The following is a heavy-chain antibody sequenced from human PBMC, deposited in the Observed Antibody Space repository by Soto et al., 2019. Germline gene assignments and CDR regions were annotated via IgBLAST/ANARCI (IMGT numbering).Heavy chain of an antibody. CDR1: GGSISSGDYY. Sequence: QVQLQESGPGLVKPSQTLSLTCTVSGGSISSGDYYWSWIRQPPGKDLEWIGYIYYSGSTYYNPSPQSRVTISVETSKNQFSLKLSSVTAADTAVYYCDRGDGFIGPSDWGQGTLVTVCS. D-gene: IGHD2-15*01. CDR2: IYYSGST. V-gene: IGHV4-30-4*01. CDR3: DRGDGFIGPSD. J-gene: IGHJ4*02.